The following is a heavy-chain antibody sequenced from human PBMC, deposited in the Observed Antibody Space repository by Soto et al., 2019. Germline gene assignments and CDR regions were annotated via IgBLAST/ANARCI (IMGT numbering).Heavy chain of an antibody. V-gene: IGHV3-23*01. CDR2: VSASGSIT. D-gene: IGHD2-15*01. Sequence: GGSLRLSCAASGFTFSSYDMSWVRQAPGKGLEWVSGVSASGSITSYADSAKGRFTISRDNAKNTVFLQMSSLRAEDTAVYFCAKGDCSGGRCYRGFDYWGQGTLVTVSS. J-gene: IGHJ4*02. CDR3: AKGDCSGGRCYRGFDY. CDR1: GFTFSSYD.